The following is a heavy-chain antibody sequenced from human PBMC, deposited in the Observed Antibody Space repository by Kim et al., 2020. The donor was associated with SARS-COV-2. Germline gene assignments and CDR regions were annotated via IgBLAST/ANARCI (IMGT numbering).Heavy chain of an antibody. CDR3: ARSGAYSYYGMDV. V-gene: IGHV3-53*01. J-gene: IGHJ6*02. D-gene: IGHD4-4*01. Sequence: YAEPLKGRFTASRDISKSTVSLQMNSLRADDTAVYYCARSGAYSYYGMDVWGQGTTVTVSS.